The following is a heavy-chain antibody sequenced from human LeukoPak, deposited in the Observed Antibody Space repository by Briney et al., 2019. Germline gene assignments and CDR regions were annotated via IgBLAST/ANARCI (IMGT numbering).Heavy chain of an antibody. V-gene: IGHV1-2*02. CDR2: VNPNSGGT. CDR1: GYTFTGYY. Sequence: GASVTVSCKASGYTFTGYYMHWVRQAPGQGLEWMGWVNPNSGGTRYAQRFQDRVTITRDTSITTAYMELSRLRSETPAVSFVARGRLEAAATDDYWGQGTLVTVSS. J-gene: IGHJ4*02. CDR3: ARGRLEAAATDDY. D-gene: IGHD6-13*01.